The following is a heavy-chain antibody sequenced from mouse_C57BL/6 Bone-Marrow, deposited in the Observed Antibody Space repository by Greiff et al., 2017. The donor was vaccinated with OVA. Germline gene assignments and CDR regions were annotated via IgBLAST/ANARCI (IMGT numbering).Heavy chain of an antibody. Sequence: EVQVVESGGGLVKPGGSLKLSCAASGFTFSSYAMSWVRQTPEKRLEWVATISDGASYTYYPDNVKGRFTISRDNATNHLYLQLSPLKSEATAMYYCASDRGCLPLYYWGQGTTLTVSA. CDR3: ASDRGCLPLYY. CDR1: GFTFSSYA. J-gene: IGHJ2*01. CDR2: ISDGASYT. D-gene: IGHD3-1*01. V-gene: IGHV5-4*01.